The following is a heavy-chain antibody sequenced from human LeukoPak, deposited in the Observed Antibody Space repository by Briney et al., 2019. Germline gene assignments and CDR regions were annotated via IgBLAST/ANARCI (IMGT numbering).Heavy chain of an antibody. V-gene: IGHV3-30*02. CDR1: GFTFSSYG. Sequence: GGALTLSCAASGFTFSSYGLHWVRQAPAKGLEGVAFIRYDRSNKDYADSVKGRVTISRDNSKNTLYLQMNSLRAEDTAVYYCAKILVVVPAEHYFDYWGQGTLVTVSS. CDR2: IRYDRSNK. J-gene: IGHJ4*02. D-gene: IGHD2-2*01. CDR3: AKILVVVPAEHYFDY.